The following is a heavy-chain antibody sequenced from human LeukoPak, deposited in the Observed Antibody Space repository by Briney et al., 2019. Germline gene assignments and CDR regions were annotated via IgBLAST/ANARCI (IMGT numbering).Heavy chain of an antibody. CDR2: ISSSSSYI. CDR3: AREGQSGDYQYYFDY. V-gene: IGHV3-21*01. D-gene: IGHD4-17*01. CDR1: GFTISSYE. Sequence: GGSLRLSCAASGFTISSYEMNWVRQAPGKGLEWVSSISSSSSYIYYADSVKGRFTISRDNAKNSLYLQMNSLRAEDTAVYYCAREGQSGDYQYYFDYWGQGTLVTVSS. J-gene: IGHJ4*02.